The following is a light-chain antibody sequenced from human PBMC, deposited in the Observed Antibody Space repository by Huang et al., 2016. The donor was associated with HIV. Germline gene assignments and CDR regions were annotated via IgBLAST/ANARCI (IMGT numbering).Light chain of an antibody. V-gene: IGKV3-15*01. CDR1: QSGSSN. Sequence: EIMMTQSPATLSVSPGERDTLSCRASQSGSSNFAWYQQKPGQAPRILIYGASTRATGVPARFSGSGSGTEFTLTISNLQSEDFAVYYCHQYNNWPPWTFGQGTKVEIK. CDR2: GAS. CDR3: HQYNNWPPWT. J-gene: IGKJ1*01.